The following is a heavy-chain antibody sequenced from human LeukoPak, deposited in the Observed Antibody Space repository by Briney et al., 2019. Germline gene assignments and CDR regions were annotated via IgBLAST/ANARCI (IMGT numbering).Heavy chain of an antibody. CDR3: AGTWNTVDY. V-gene: IGHV4-34*01. CDR1: GGSFSGYY. D-gene: IGHD1/OR15-1a*01. CDR2: IYYSGST. J-gene: IGHJ4*02. Sequence: PSETLSLTCAVYGGSFSGYYWSWIRQPPGKGLEWIGSIYYSGSTYYNPSLKSRVTISVDTSKNQFSLKLSSVTAADTAVYYCAGTWNTVDYWGQGTLVTVSS.